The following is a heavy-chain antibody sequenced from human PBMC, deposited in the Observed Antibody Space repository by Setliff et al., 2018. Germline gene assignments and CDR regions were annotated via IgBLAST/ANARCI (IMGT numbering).Heavy chain of an antibody. CDR1: GGSISSYY. CDR3: ARHFRSSKVQFLEYLTDYYFDS. V-gene: IGHV4-59*04. CDR2: IYYSGST. Sequence: SETLSLTCTVSGGSISSYYWSWIRQPPGKGLEWIGYIYYSGSTYYNPSLTSLVTISVDTSNNQFSLNLRSVTAADTAIYYCARHFRSSKVQFLEYLTDYYFDSWGQGTLVTVSS. J-gene: IGHJ4*02. D-gene: IGHD3-3*01.